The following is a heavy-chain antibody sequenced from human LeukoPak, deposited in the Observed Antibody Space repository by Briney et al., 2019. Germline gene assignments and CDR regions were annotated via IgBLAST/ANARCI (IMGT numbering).Heavy chain of an antibody. CDR1: GVSISSYY. J-gene: IGHJ4*02. Sequence: TSETLSLTCTVSGVSISSYYWSWIRQPPGKGLEWIGYIYYSGNTNYNPSLNSRVTISVDTSKNQFSLRPTSVTAADTAVYYCARATVVTRFDSWGQGTLLTVSS. V-gene: IGHV4-59*01. D-gene: IGHD2-21*02. CDR3: ARATVVTRFDS. CDR2: IYYSGNT.